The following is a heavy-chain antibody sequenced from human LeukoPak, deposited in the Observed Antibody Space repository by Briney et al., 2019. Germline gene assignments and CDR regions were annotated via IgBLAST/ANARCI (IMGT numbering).Heavy chain of an antibody. V-gene: IGHV3-53*01. Sequence: GGSLRLSCAASGFTVSSNYMSWVRQAPGKGLEWVSVIYSGGSTYYADSVKGRFIISKDNSKNTLYLQMNNLRADDTAVYYCARESGYAVGDFWGRGTLVTVSS. CDR1: GFTVSSNY. J-gene: IGHJ4*02. CDR2: IYSGGST. D-gene: IGHD5-12*01. CDR3: ARESGYAVGDF.